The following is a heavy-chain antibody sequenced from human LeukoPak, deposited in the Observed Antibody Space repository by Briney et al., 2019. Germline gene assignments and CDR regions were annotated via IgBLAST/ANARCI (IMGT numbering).Heavy chain of an antibody. Sequence: SETLSLTCTVSGVSISSSSYYWGWIRQPPGKGLEWIGSIYYSGSAYYNPSLKSRVTISVDTSKNQFSLKLSSVTAADTAVYYCARRRYSYGYREDAFDIWGQGTMVTVSS. CDR1: GVSISSSSYY. CDR2: IYYSGSA. CDR3: ARRRYSYGYREDAFDI. D-gene: IGHD5-18*01. J-gene: IGHJ3*02. V-gene: IGHV4-39*01.